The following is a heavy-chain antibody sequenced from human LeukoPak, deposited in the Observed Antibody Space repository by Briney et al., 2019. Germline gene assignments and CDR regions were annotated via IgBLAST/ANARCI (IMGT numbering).Heavy chain of an antibody. Sequence: GESLKISCKGSGYTFTTYWIGWVRQMPGKGLEWMGIIYPGDSDSRYSPSFQGQVTISADKSITTAYLQWSSLKASDTAMYYCARVMTTLTGFDFWGQGTLVTVSS. J-gene: IGHJ4*02. CDR3: ARVMTTLTGFDF. CDR2: IYPGDSDS. D-gene: IGHD2/OR15-2a*01. V-gene: IGHV5-51*01. CDR1: GYTFTTYW.